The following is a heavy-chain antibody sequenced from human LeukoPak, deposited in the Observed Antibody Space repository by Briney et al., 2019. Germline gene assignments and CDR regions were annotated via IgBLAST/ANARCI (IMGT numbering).Heavy chain of an antibody. J-gene: IGHJ4*02. CDR2: IKQDGSEK. CDR3: ARGTRRYYYDSSGYYYSF. V-gene: IGHV3-7*01. Sequence: GGSLRLSCAASGFTFSSYWMSWVRQAPGKGLEWVANIKQDGSEKYYVDSVKGRFTISRDNAKNSLYLQMNSLRAEDTAVYYCARGTRRYYYDSSGYYYSFWGQGTLVTVSS. CDR1: GFTFSSYW. D-gene: IGHD3-22*01.